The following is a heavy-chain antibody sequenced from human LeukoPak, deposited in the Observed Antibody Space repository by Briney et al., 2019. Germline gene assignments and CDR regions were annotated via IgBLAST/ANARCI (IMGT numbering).Heavy chain of an antibody. CDR3: ARVFSGWYFYFDN. V-gene: IGHV3-74*01. D-gene: IGHD6-19*01. CDR2: INSDGSST. CDR1: GFTFSSYW. Sequence: PGGSLRLSCAASGFTFSSYWMHWVRQAPGKGLVWVSRINSDGSSTTYADSVKGRFTISRDNAKNTLYLQMNSLRAEDTGMYFCARVFSGWYFYFDNWGQGTLVTVSS. J-gene: IGHJ4*02.